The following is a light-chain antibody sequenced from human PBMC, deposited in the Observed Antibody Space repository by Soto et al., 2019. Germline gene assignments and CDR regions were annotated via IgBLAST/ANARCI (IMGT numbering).Light chain of an antibody. J-gene: IGKJ5*01. CDR1: QTVDNNY. CDR2: DAS. CDR3: QQYESLPLT. V-gene: IGKV3D-7*01. Sequence: PGERAILSCSASQTVDNNYLAWCQQKPGQAPRLLIQDASNLETGVPSRFSGSRSGTGFTFTISSLQPEDFATYYCQQYESLPLTIGQVARLEN.